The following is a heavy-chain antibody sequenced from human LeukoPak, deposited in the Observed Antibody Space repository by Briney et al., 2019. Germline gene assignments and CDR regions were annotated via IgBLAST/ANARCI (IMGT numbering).Heavy chain of an antibody. Sequence: PGGSLRLSCAASGFTFMHYAVNWIRQAPGKGLEWVSSISGSGAETYYADSVKGRFTISRDNSKNTLSLQMNSLRAEDTALYYCAKGRSGSVTYYGVLDIWGQGTMVTVSS. D-gene: IGHD3-10*01. CDR3: AKGRSGSVTYYGVLDI. J-gene: IGHJ3*02. CDR2: ISGSGAET. CDR1: GFTFMHYA. V-gene: IGHV3-23*01.